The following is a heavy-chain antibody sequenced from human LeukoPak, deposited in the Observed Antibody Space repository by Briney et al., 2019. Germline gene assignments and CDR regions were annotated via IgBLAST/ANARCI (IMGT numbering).Heavy chain of an antibody. CDR3: AKAYRDSSGYYYDY. CDR2: IYYSGST. V-gene: IGHV4-59*08. J-gene: IGHJ4*02. CDR1: GGSISSYY. D-gene: IGHD3-22*01. Sequence: SETLSLTCTVSGGSISSYYWSWIRQPPGKGLEWIGYIYYSGSTNYNPSLKSRVTISVDTSKNQFSLKLSSVTAADTAVYYCAKAYRDSSGYYYDYWGQGTLVTVSS.